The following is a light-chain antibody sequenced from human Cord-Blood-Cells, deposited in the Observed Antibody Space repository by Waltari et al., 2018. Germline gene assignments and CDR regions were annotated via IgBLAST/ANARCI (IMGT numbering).Light chain of an antibody. Sequence: EIVLTQSPATRSWSPGTRSTLTCRASQSVSSSYLAWYQQKPGQAPRLLIYGASSRATGIPDRFSGSGSGTDFTLTISRLEPEDFAVYYCQQYGSSPYTFGQGTKLEIK. CDR1: QSVSSSY. CDR3: QQYGSSPYT. V-gene: IGKV3-20*01. CDR2: GAS. J-gene: IGKJ2*01.